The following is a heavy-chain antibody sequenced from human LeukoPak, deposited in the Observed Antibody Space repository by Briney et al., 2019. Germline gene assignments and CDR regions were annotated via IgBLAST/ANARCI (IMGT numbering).Heavy chain of an antibody. J-gene: IGHJ3*02. CDR1: GGSISSYY. CDR3: ARHGGSEQQLANDAFDI. CDR2: IYTSGST. Sequence: SETLSLTCTVSGGSISSYYWSWIRQPPGKGLEWIGYIYTSGSTNYNPSLKGRVTISVDTSKNQFSLKLSSVTAADTAVYYCARHGGSEQQLANDAFDIWGQGTMVTVSS. V-gene: IGHV4-4*09. D-gene: IGHD6-13*01.